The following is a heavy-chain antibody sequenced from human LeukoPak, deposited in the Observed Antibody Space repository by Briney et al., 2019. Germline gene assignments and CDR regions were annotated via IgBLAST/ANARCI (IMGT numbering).Heavy chain of an antibody. J-gene: IGHJ4*02. CDR1: GFTFDDYA. CDR3: AKGYKWNYEASYFDY. CDR2: ISWNSGSI. V-gene: IGHV3-9*01. D-gene: IGHD1-7*01. Sequence: PGGSLRLSCAASGFTFDDYAMHWVRQAPGKGLEWVSGISWNSGSIGYADSVKGRFTISRDNAKNSPYLQMNSLRAEDTALYYCAKGYKWNYEASYFDYWGQGTLVTVSS.